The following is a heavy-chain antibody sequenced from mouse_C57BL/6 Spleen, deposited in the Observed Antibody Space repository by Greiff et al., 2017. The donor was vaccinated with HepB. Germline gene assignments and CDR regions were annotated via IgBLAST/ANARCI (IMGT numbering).Heavy chain of an antibody. CDR3: ARPYYYGSSYDFDY. CDR2: IHPNSGST. CDR1: GYTFTSYW. D-gene: IGHD1-1*01. V-gene: IGHV1-64*01. J-gene: IGHJ2*01. Sequence: QVQLQQPGAELVKPGASVKLSCKASGYTFTSYWMHWVKQRPGQGLEWIGMIHPNSGSTNYNEKLKSKATLTVDKSSSTAYMQLSSLTSEDSAVYYCARPYYYGSSYDFDYWGQGTTLTVSS.